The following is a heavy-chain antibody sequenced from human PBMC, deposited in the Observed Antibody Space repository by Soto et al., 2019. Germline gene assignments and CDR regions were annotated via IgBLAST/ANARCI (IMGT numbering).Heavy chain of an antibody. CDR3: AKDTWSDSLPSFDY. CDR2: ISGSGGST. CDR1: GFTFSSYA. Sequence: GGSLRLSCAASGFTFSSYAMSWVRQAPGKGLEWVSAISGSGGSTYYADSVKGRFTISRDNSKNTLYLQMNSLRAEDTAVYYCAKDTWSDSLPSFDYWGQGTLVTVST. J-gene: IGHJ4*02. V-gene: IGHV3-23*01. D-gene: IGHD2-15*01.